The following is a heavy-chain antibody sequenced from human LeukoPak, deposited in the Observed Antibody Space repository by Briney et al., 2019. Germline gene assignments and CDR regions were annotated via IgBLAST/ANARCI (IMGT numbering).Heavy chain of an antibody. CDR2: IYTSGST. V-gene: IGHV4-4*07. J-gene: IGHJ4*02. D-gene: IGHD4-17*01. CDR1: GGSISSYY. CDR3: ARDPVHYGELVVFDY. Sequence: NASETLSLTCTVSGGSISSYYWSWIRQPAGKGLEWIGRIYTSGSTNYNPSLKSRVTMSVDTSKNQFSLKLSSVTAADTAVYYCARDPVHYGELVVFDYWGQGTLVTVSS.